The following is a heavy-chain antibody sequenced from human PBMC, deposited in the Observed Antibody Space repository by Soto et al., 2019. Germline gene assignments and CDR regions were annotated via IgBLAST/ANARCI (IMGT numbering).Heavy chain of an antibody. D-gene: IGHD1-26*01. V-gene: IGHV1-18*01. J-gene: IGHJ3*02. CDR3: ARDSNGSRELLLYAFDI. CDR2: ISAYNGNT. Sequence: QVQLVQSGAEVKKPGASVKVSCKASGYTFTSYGISWVRQAPGQGLEWMGWISAYNGNTNYAQKLQGRVTMTADTSTSTAYMELRSLRSDDTAVYYCARDSNGSRELLLYAFDIWGKGTMVTVSS. CDR1: GYTFTSYG.